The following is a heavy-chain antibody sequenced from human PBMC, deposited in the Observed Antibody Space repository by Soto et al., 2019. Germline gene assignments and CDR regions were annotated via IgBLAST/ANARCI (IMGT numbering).Heavy chain of an antibody. V-gene: IGHV1-3*01. Sequence: QVQLVQSGAEVKKPGASVRVSCKTSGYTLTNYAIHWVRQAAGQSLEWLSWIDPGSGKATYSQKVQGRLIVTRDSSASTFYMDLSSLTSEDTAVYFCTRDLNCGNPFDHWGQGVLVTVSS. D-gene: IGHD2-21*01. CDR2: IDPGSGKA. CDR1: GYTLTNYA. CDR3: TRDLNCGNPFDH. J-gene: IGHJ4*02.